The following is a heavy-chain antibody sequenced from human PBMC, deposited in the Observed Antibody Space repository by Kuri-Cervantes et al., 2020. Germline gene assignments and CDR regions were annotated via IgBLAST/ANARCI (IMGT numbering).Heavy chain of an antibody. Sequence: ASVKVSCKDSGYTFSSYGISWVRQAPGQGLEWMGWISAYNGDTNYAQKFQGRVTMTRDTSINTAYMELSRLRSDDTAVYYCAREGFKLMGATTGDYWGQGTLVTVSS. D-gene: IGHD1-26*01. CDR2: ISAYNGDT. CDR1: GYTFSSYG. CDR3: AREGFKLMGATTGDY. V-gene: IGHV1-18*01. J-gene: IGHJ4*02.